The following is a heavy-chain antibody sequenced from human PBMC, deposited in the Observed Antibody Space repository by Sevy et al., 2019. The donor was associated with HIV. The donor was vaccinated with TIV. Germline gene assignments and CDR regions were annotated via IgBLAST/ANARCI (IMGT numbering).Heavy chain of an antibody. D-gene: IGHD3-22*01. CDR3: ARDLNGYYYDSSGYPTYYYYGMDV. Sequence: GGSLRLSCAASGFTFSDYYMSWIRQAPGKGLEWVSYISSSGSTIYYADSVKGRFTISRDNAKNSLYQQMNSLRAEDTAVYYCARDLNGYYYDSSGYPTYYYYGMDVWGQGTTVTVSS. CDR1: GFTFSDYY. J-gene: IGHJ6*02. V-gene: IGHV3-11*01. CDR2: ISSSGSTI.